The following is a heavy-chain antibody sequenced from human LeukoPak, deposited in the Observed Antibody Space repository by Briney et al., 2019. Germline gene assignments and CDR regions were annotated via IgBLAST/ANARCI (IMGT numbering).Heavy chain of an antibody. CDR1: GFTFSSYE. J-gene: IGHJ4*02. Sequence: GGSLRLSCAASGFTFSSYEMNWVRQAPGKGLEWVSYISSSGSTIYYADSVKGRFTISRDNAKNSLYLQMNSLRAEDTAVYYCARRYCSSTSCLLDYWGQGTLVTVSS. V-gene: IGHV3-48*03. CDR2: ISSSGSTI. D-gene: IGHD2-2*01. CDR3: ARRYCSSTSCLLDY.